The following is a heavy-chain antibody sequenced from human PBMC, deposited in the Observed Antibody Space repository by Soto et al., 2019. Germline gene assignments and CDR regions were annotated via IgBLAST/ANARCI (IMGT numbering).Heavy chain of an antibody. Sequence: GGSLRLSCAASGFTFSNAWMSWVRQAPGKGLEWVGRIKSKTDGGTTDYAAPVKGRFTISRDDSKNTLYLQMNSLKTEDTAVYYCTTIPSSGWGYYYYYGMDVWGQGTTVTLSS. J-gene: IGHJ6*02. CDR1: GFTFSNAW. CDR3: TTIPSSGWGYYYYYGMDV. D-gene: IGHD6-19*01. V-gene: IGHV3-15*01. CDR2: IKSKTDGGTT.